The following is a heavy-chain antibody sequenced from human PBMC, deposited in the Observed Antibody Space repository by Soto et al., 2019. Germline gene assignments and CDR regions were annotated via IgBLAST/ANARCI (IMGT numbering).Heavy chain of an antibody. J-gene: IGHJ6*02. CDR2: ISGSGGST. CDR3: AKDFLVGFLEWLFFGGMDV. CDR1: GFTFSSYA. Sequence: EVQLLESGGGVVQPGGSLRLSCAASGFTFSSYAMSWVRQAPGKGLEWVSAISGSGGSTYYADSVKGRFTISRDNSKNTLYLQMNSLRAEDTAVYYCAKDFLVGFLEWLFFGGMDVWGPGTTVTVSS. V-gene: IGHV3-23*01. D-gene: IGHD3-3*01.